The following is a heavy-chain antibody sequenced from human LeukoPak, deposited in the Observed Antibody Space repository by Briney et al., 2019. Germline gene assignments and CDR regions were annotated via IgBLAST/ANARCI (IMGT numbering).Heavy chain of an antibody. V-gene: IGHV3-23*01. Sequence: GGSLRLSCAASGFTFSSYAMSWVRQAPGKGLEWVSAISGSGGSTYYADSVKGRFTISRDNSKNTLYLQMNSLRAEDAAVYYCAKNGTGYCSGGSCYRYYYYYGMDVWGQGTTVTVSS. CDR3: AKNGTGYCSGGSCYRYYYYYGMDV. CDR1: GFTFSSYA. D-gene: IGHD2-15*01. J-gene: IGHJ6*02. CDR2: ISGSGGST.